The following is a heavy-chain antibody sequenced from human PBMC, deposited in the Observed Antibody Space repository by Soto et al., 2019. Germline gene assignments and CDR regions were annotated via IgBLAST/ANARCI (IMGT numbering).Heavy chain of an antibody. CDR1: GGSISSGAYY. CDR3: ASSSGARYSDY. Sequence: QVQLQESGPGLVKPSQTLSLTCTVSGGSISSGAYYWSWIRQHPGKGLEWIGYIYYSGSTYYNPSLTXRXPXSXXTSKHQCSLKLSSVTAADTAVYYCASSSGARYSDYWGQGTLVTVSS. V-gene: IGHV4-31*03. D-gene: IGHD2-15*01. J-gene: IGHJ4*02. CDR2: IYYSGST.